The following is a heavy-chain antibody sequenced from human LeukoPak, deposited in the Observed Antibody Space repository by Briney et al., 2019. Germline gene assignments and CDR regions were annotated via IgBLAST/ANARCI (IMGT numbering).Heavy chain of an antibody. V-gene: IGHV3-33*01. CDR3: ARENAGIAVARTYYYYYGMDV. Sequence: GGSLRLSCAASGFTFSSYGMHWVRQAPGKGLEWVAVIWYDGSNKYYADSVKGRFTISRDNSKNTLYLQMNSLRAEDTAVYYCARENAGIAVARTYYYYYGMDVWGKGTTVTVFS. J-gene: IGHJ6*04. D-gene: IGHD6-19*01. CDR1: GFTFSSYG. CDR2: IWYDGSNK.